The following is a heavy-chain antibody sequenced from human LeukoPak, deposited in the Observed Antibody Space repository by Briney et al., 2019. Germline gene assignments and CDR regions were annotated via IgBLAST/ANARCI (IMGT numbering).Heavy chain of an antibody. Sequence: GGSLRLSCAASGFTFSSYWMSWVRQAPGKGLEWVANIKQDGSEKYYVDSVKGRFTISRDNTKNTLYLQMNSLRAEDTAVYYCAKGGESGLLWFGEGDHYYYYMDVWGKGTTVTVSS. CDR3: AKGGESGLLWFGEGDHYYYYMDV. CDR2: IKQDGSEK. D-gene: IGHD3-10*01. CDR1: GFTFSSYW. J-gene: IGHJ6*03. V-gene: IGHV3-7*03.